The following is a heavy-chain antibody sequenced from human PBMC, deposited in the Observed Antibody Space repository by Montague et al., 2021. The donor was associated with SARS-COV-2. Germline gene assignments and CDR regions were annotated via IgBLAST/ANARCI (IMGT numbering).Heavy chain of an antibody. D-gene: IGHD5-12*01. CDR1: GLTFSSYW. CDR3: ARDFAHYTGYVAGYFDY. CDR2: IKEDGSEK. J-gene: IGHJ4*02. Sequence: SLSLSCSASGLTFSSYWMSWVRQAPGKGLEWVASIKEDGSEKDYVESVKGRFTISRDNAKNSLHLQMNSLRADDTAVYYCARDFAHYTGYVAGYFDYWGQGTLVTVSS. V-gene: IGHV3-7*05.